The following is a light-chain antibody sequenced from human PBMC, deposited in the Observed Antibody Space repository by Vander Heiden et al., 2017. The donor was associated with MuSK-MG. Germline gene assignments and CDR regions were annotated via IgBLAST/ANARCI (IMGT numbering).Light chain of an antibody. CDR2: GSN. Sequence: QSVLTQPPSVSGTPGQSVTISCPGGDSNIGSNSVHWYQQLPGTAPKLLLFGSNQRPSGVSDRFSGSKSVTSASLAISGLQSEDEADYFCAAWDDSLSGYVFGPGTKVTVL. V-gene: IGLV1-44*01. CDR1: DSNIGSNS. J-gene: IGLJ1*01. CDR3: AAWDDSLSGYV.